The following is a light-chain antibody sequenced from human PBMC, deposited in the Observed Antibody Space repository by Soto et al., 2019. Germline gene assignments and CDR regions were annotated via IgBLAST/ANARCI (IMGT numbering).Light chain of an antibody. Sequence: ILLTQSPCTLSLSPGERATLSCRASQTVSSRSLAWYQLQPGQAPRLLIYDPSNRATGIPARFSGSGSGTDFTLTISSLEPEDFAAYYCQQRSNWHPITFGQGTRLEIK. CDR3: QQRSNWHPIT. J-gene: IGKJ5*01. CDR2: DPS. V-gene: IGKV3D-20*02. CDR1: QTVSSRS.